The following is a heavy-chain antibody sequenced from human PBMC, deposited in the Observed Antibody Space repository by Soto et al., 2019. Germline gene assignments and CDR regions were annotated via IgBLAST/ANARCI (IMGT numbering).Heavy chain of an antibody. CDR3: AKVGWI. Sequence: EVQLLESGGGLLQPGGSLRLSCAASGPTFSSHAMTWVRQAPGKGLQWVSTISDSGDSTYYADSVKGRFTISRDNSKNTLYLQMNSLRAEDTAVYYCAKVGWIGGQGTLVTVSS. V-gene: IGHV3-23*01. J-gene: IGHJ4*02. CDR2: ISDSGDST. D-gene: IGHD5-12*01. CDR1: GPTFSSHA.